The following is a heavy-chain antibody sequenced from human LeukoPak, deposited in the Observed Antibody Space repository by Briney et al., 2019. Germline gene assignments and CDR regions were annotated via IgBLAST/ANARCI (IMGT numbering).Heavy chain of an antibody. CDR2: INHSGST. CDR3: ASSGDYGAAFDI. D-gene: IGHD4-17*01. V-gene: IGHV4-34*01. CDR1: GGSFSGYY. J-gene: IGHJ3*02. Sequence: SETLSLTCAVYGGSFSGYYWSWIRQPPGKGLEWIGEINHSGSTNYNPSLKGRVTISVDTSKNQFSLKLSSVTAADTAVYYCASSGDYGAAFDIWGQGTMVTVSS.